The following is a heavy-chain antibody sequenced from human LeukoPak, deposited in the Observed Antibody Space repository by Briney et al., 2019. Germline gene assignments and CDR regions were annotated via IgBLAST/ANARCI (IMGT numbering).Heavy chain of an antibody. D-gene: IGHD1-26*01. V-gene: IGHV3-9*01. CDR2: ISWNSGSI. CDR1: GFTFDDYA. Sequence: GRSLRLSCAASGFTFDDYAMHWVRQAPGKGLEWVSGISWNSGSIGYADSVKGRFTISRDNAKNSLYLQMNSLRAEDTALYYCAKDRGIVGASGFDIWGQGTMVTVSS. CDR3: AKDRGIVGASGFDI. J-gene: IGHJ3*02.